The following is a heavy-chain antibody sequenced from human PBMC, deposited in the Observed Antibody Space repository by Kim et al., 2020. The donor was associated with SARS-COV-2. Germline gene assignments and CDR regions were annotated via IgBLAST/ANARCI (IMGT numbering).Heavy chain of an antibody. J-gene: IGHJ4*02. D-gene: IGHD3-10*01. CDR3: ARDPLGGSGSYYTFDY. Sequence: LKSRVTISVDTSKNQFSLKLSSVTAADTAVYYCARDPLGGSGSYYTFDYWGQGTLVTVSS. V-gene: IGHV4-30-2*04.